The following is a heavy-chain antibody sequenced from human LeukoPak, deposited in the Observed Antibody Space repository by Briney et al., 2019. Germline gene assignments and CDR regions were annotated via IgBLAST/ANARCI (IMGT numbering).Heavy chain of an antibody. J-gene: IGHJ4*02. D-gene: IGHD6-13*01. CDR3: AKDGFSYSSSWRTLSY. CDR1: GFTFSSYG. V-gene: IGHV3-30*02. CDR2: IRYDGSNK. Sequence: GGSLRLSCAASGFTFSSYGMHWVRQAPGKGLEGVAFIRYDGSNKYYADSVKGRFTISRDNSKNTLYLQMNSLRAEDTAVYYCAKDGFSYSSSWRTLSYWGQGTLVTVSS.